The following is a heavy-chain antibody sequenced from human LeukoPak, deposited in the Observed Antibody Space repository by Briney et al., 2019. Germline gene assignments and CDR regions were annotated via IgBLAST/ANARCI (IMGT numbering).Heavy chain of an antibody. V-gene: IGHV3-48*01. CDR1: GFTFNNYM. CDR2: ISSDSGAI. CDR3: VREVAY. J-gene: IGHJ4*02. Sequence: GGSLRLSCAASGFTFNNYMINWVRQAPGKGLELLSYISSDSGAIYYADSVQGRFTISRDNAQKSLYLQMNSLRVEDTAVYYCVREVAYWGQGALVTVSS. D-gene: IGHD5-12*01.